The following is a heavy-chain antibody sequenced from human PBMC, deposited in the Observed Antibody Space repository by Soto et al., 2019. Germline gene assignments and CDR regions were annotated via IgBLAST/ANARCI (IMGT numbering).Heavy chain of an antibody. V-gene: IGHV3-7*01. CDR2: IKQDGSEK. CDR3: ARFKQLPTYYYYGMDV. J-gene: IGHJ6*02. CDR1: GFTFSSYW. D-gene: IGHD6-13*01. Sequence: LRLSCAASGFTFSSYWMSWVRQAPGKGLEWVANIKQDGSEKYYVDSVKGRFTISRDNAKNSLYLQMNSLRAEDTAVYYCARFKQLPTYYYYGMDVWGQGTTVTVSS.